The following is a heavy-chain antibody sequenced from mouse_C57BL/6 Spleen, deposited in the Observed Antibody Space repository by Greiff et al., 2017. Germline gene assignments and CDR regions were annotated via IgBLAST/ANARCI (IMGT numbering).Heavy chain of an antibody. J-gene: IGHJ4*01. D-gene: IGHD1-1*01. Sequence: DVKLVESGGGLVKPGGSLKLSCAASGFTFSDYGLHWVRQAPEKGLEWVAYISSGSSTIYYADTVTGRFTISIDNAKNTLFLQMTLLRSEDTSMYYCASYMYYCSRYRDCYAMDYWGQGTSVTVSS. CDR2: ISSGSSTI. V-gene: IGHV5-17*01. CDR1: GFTFSDYG. CDR3: ASYMYYCSRYRDCYAMDY.